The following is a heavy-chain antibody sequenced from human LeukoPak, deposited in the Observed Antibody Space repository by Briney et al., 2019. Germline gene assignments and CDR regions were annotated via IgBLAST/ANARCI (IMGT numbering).Heavy chain of an antibody. D-gene: IGHD3-22*01. CDR1: GGSISSYY. Sequence: SETLSLTCTVSGGSISSYYWSWLRQPAGKGLEWIGRIDTSGNTNYKPSLKSRVTMSVDTSKNQFSLKLSSVTAADTAVYYCARGEGYDSSGYLGYYFDYWGQGTLVTVSS. V-gene: IGHV4-4*07. CDR3: ARGEGYDSSGYLGYYFDY. CDR2: IDTSGNT. J-gene: IGHJ4*02.